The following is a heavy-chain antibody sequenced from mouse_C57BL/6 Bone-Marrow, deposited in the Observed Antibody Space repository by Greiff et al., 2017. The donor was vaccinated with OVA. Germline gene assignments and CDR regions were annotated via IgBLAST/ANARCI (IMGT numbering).Heavy chain of an antibody. J-gene: IGHJ3*01. CDR1: GYTFTSYD. Sequence: QVQLQQSGPELVKPGASVKLSCKASGYTFTSYDINWVKQRPGQGLEWIGWISPRDGSTKYNEKFKGKATSTVDTSSSTTYMELHSLTSEDSAVYICARSDYGRAWFAYWGQGTLVTVSA. D-gene: IGHD1-1*01. V-gene: IGHV1-85*01. CDR3: ARSDYGRAWFAY. CDR2: ISPRDGST.